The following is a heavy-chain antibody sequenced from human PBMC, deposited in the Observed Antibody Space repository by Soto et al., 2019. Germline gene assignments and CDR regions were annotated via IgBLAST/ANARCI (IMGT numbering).Heavy chain of an antibody. CDR2: ISSSSSTI. J-gene: IGHJ4*02. V-gene: IGHV3-48*01. D-gene: IGHD2-15*01. Sequence: GESLKISCAASGFTFSSYSMNWVRQAPGKGLEWVSYISSSSSTIYYADSVKGRFTISRDNAKNSLYLQMNSLRAEDTAVYYCASGNVVVVAATPFDYWGQGTLVTVSS. CDR1: GFTFSSYS. CDR3: ASGNVVVVAATPFDY.